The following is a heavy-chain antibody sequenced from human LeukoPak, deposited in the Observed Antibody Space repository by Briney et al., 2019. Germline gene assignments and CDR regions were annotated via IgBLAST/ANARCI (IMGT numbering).Heavy chain of an antibody. CDR2: ISASGVMT. Sequence: GGSLRLSCAASGFTFSSYSMNWVRQAPGKGLEWVSSISASGVMTYYADSVKGRFTVSRDNSKNSLYLQMSSLTAADTAVYYCAKDRSIGTYYTFDHWGQGTLVTVSS. D-gene: IGHD1-26*01. J-gene: IGHJ4*02. CDR1: GFTFSSYS. V-gene: IGHV3-23*01. CDR3: AKDRSIGTYYTFDH.